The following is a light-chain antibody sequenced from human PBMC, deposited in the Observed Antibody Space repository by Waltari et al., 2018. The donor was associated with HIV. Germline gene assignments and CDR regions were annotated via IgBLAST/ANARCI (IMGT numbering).Light chain of an antibody. CDR2: NSD. CDR3: ATWDASLNVVL. V-gene: IGLV1-44*01. J-gene: IGLJ2*01. Sequence: QSVVTQSPSVSGTPGQTVTITCSGSSSHIGTETVNWYQQFPGAAPRLVIYNSDQRPSGVPDRFSGSRSGTSASLAISGLRSDDEADYYCATWDASLNVVLFGGGTKLTVL. CDR1: SSHIGTET.